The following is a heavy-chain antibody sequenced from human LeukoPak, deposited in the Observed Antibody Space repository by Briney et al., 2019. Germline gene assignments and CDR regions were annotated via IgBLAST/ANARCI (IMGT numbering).Heavy chain of an antibody. Sequence: GGSLRLSCAASGFTVSSNYMSWVRQAPGKGLEWVSVIYSGGSTYYADSVEGRFTISRDNAKNTLYLQMNSLRAEDTAVYYCARDSSGYMGDAFDIWGQGTMVTVSS. J-gene: IGHJ3*02. D-gene: IGHD3-22*01. CDR3: ARDSSGYMGDAFDI. V-gene: IGHV3-53*01. CDR2: IYSGGST. CDR1: GFTVSSNY.